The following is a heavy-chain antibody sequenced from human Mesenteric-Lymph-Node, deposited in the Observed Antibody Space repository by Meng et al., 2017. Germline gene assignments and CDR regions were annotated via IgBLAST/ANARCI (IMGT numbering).Heavy chain of an antibody. CDR3: ARVSSGWDYFDY. CDR2: IYYSGST. J-gene: IGHJ4*02. CDR1: VGSVSSGGYY. D-gene: IGHD6-19*01. Sequence: EAGPGLVRPSQTLSLTCTVSVGSVSSGGYYWTSIRQHPGKGLELFGQIYYSGSTFYNPSLKRRVIISIDTSKNQFSLNLRSVTAADTAVYYCARVSSGWDYFDYWGQGTLVTVSS. V-gene: IGHV4-31*03.